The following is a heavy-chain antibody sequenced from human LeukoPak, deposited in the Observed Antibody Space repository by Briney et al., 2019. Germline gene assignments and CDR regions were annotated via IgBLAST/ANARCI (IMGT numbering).Heavy chain of an antibody. CDR3: ASSKTNGDSSGWYAWFDP. D-gene: IGHD6-19*01. J-gene: IGHJ5*02. CDR2: IYYSGTT. Sequence: SETLSLTCSVSGGSISRYYWSWIRQPPGKGLEWIGYIYYSGTTNYNPSLKSRVTISVDTSKNQFSLRVSSVTAADTAMYYCASSKTNGDSSGWYAWFDPWGQGTLVTVSS. CDR1: GGSISRYY. V-gene: IGHV4-59*01.